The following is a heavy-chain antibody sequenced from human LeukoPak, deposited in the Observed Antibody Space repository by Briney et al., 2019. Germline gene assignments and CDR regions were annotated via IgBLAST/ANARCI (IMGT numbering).Heavy chain of an antibody. CDR1: GGSISSSSYY. CDR3: ARDGYCSSTSCFNYYYYMDV. V-gene: IGHV4-39*07. Sequence: SETLSLTCTVSGGSISSSSYYWGWIRQPPGKGLEWIGSIYYSGSTYYNPSLKSRVTISVDTSKNQFSLKLSSVTAADTAVYYCARDGYCSSTSCFNYYYYMDVWGKGTTVTVSS. J-gene: IGHJ6*03. D-gene: IGHD2-2*03. CDR2: IYYSGST.